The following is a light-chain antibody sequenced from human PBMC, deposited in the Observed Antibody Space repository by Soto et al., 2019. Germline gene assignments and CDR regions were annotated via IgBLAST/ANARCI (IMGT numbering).Light chain of an antibody. V-gene: IGLV1-40*01. CDR1: SSNIGAGYD. CDR2: GNT. Sequence: HSVLTQPPSVSGAPGQRVIISCTGSSSNIGAGYDVHWYQQPPGASPRLLIYGNTNRPSGLPDRFSGSKSGTSASLAITGLHGEDEADYYCQSYDTSLRAWVFGGGTKLTVL. J-gene: IGLJ3*02. CDR3: QSYDTSLRAWV.